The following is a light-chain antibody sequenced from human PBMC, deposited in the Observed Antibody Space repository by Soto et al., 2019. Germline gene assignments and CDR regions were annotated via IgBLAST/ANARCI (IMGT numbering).Light chain of an antibody. CDR1: QSVFANCNNKNC. V-gene: IGKV4-1*01. CDR3: QHFFYPPFP. J-gene: IGKJ2*01. Sequence: IVMTQSPDSLAVSLGERATINCKSSQSVFANCNNKNCLAWYQHKPGQPPKILILWASTRESGVPDRFSGSGSVTDFTLAISSLQAEAAAVSYCQHFFYPPFPFGQGIKLEIK. CDR2: WAS.